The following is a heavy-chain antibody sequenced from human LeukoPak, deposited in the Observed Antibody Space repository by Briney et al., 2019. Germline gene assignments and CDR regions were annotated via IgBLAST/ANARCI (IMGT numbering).Heavy chain of an antibody. Sequence: GASVKVSCKVSGYTLTELSMHWVRQAPGKGLEWMGGFDPEDGETIYAQKFQGRVTMTEDTSTDAAYMELSSLRSEDTAVYYCATVDWSYSGSYYYFDYWGQGTGVSVSS. CDR3: ATVDWSYSGSYYYFDY. CDR2: FDPEDGET. CDR1: GYTLTELS. J-gene: IGHJ4*02. V-gene: IGHV1-24*01. D-gene: IGHD1-26*01.